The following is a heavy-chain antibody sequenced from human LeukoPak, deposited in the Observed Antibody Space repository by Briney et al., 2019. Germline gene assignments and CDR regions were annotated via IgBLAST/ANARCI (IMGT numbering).Heavy chain of an antibody. D-gene: IGHD5-12*01. CDR1: GGSISSSSYY. J-gene: IGHJ5*02. CDR3: ARASSGYDSGWFDP. CDR2: IYYSGST. Sequence: PSETLSLTCTVSGGSISSSSYYWGWIRQPPGKGLEWIGSIYYSGSTYYNPSLKSRVTISVDTSKNQFSLKLSPVAAADTAVYYCARASSGYDSGWFDPWGQGTLVTVSS. V-gene: IGHV4-39*07.